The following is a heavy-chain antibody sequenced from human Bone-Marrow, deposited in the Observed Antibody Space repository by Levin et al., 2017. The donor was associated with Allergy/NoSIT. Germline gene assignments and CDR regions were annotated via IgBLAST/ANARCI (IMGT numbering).Heavy chain of an antibody. D-gene: IGHD3-10*01. CDR3: ARHRRSRAAPVPERFDF. CDR2: VYYGGST. J-gene: IGHJ3*01. Sequence: GSLRLSCSVSGGAISSLHYYWAWIRQPPGQGLEWVGTVYYGGSTYYKPSLKSRVAISVDTSRNHFSLRLTSVTAAGTAVYYCARHRRSRAAPVPERFDFWGHGTVVAVSS. CDR1: GGAISSLHYY. V-gene: IGHV4-39*01.